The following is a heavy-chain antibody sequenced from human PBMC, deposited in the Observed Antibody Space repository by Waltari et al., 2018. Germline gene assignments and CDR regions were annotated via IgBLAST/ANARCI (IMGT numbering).Heavy chain of an antibody. Sequence: QVQLQESGPGLVKPSETLSLTCTVSGGSISSYYWSWIRQPPGKGLEWIGYIYYSGSTNYNPSLKSRVTISVETAKDQFSLKLSSVTAADTAVYYCARQLRGYSYGLGYYYYYMDVWGKGTTVTISS. CDR1: GGSISSYY. J-gene: IGHJ6*03. CDR3: ARQLRGYSYGLGYYYYYMDV. CDR2: IYYSGST. V-gene: IGHV4-59*08. D-gene: IGHD5-18*01.